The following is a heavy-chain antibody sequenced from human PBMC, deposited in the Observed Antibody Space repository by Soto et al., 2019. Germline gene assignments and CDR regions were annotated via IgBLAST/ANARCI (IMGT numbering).Heavy chain of an antibody. Sequence: QVHLLESGPGLVRPSETLSLTCSVSGGSMSPYYWSWIRQSPRKGLEWIGYIYYSGNTNYTPSLKSRVAISVDTSKSQFSLKLNSVTAAASAVYYCARGVYDYFSGYYAVSGLDVWGQGNTVSVSS. J-gene: IGHJ6*02. V-gene: IGHV4-59*01. D-gene: IGHD3-22*01. CDR3: ARGVYDYFSGYYAVSGLDV. CDR2: IYYSGNT. CDR1: GGSMSPYY.